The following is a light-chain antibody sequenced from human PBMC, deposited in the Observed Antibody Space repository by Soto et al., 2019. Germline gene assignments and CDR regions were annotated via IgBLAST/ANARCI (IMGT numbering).Light chain of an antibody. CDR3: QVYNNGPPG. CDR1: QGIGNY. CDR2: GAS. J-gene: IGKJ5*01. Sequence: GDRGTITCLASQGIGNYLAWYQHKPGKVPKLLIYGASTLQSRVPSRFSGGGSGTEFTLTISGLQIEDLATYYCQVYNNGPPGFGQGTRLEIK. V-gene: IGKV1-27*01.